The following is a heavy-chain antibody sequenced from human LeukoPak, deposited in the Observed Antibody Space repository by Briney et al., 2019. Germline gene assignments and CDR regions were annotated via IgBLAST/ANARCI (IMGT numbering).Heavy chain of an antibody. CDR2: ISYDGSDK. V-gene: IGHV3-30-3*01. CDR3: AKDGHDYGGTTFDY. D-gene: IGHD4-23*01. CDR1: GFGFSSYA. Sequence: GRSLRLSCAASGFGFSSYAMHWVRQAPGKGLEWVAVISYDGSDKYYADSVKGRFTISRDNPKNTLYLQMNSLRAEDTAVYYCAKDGHDYGGTTFDYWGQGTLVTVSS. J-gene: IGHJ4*02.